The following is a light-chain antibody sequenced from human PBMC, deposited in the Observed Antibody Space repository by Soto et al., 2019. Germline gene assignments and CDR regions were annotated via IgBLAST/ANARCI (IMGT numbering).Light chain of an antibody. CDR3: QQSYNTPS. CDR1: KSINNY. V-gene: IGKV1-39*01. J-gene: IGKJ1*01. Sequence: DIQMTQSPSSLSASVGDRVTITCRASKSINNYLNWYQRKPGKAPKLLIYAASRLQSGVPSRFSGSRSGTDFTLTISGLQPEDFATYFCQQSYNTPSFGRGTKVDIK. CDR2: AAS.